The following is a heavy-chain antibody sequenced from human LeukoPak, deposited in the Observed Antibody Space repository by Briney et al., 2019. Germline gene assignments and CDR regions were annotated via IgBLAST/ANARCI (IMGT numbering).Heavy chain of an antibody. Sequence: PGGSLRLSCAASGFTFSNYWMHWVRQAPGKGLVWVSRINTDASSTTYANSVKGRFTISRDNARNTVFLQMNSLRAEDTAVYYCARDLGYCSGGRCFGRWFDPWGQGTLVTVS. V-gene: IGHV3-74*01. CDR2: INTDASST. D-gene: IGHD2-15*01. J-gene: IGHJ5*02. CDR3: ARDLGYCSGGRCFGRWFDP. CDR1: GFTFSNYW.